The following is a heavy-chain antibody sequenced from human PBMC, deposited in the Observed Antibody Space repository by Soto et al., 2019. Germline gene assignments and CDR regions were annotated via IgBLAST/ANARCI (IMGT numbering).Heavy chain of an antibody. CDR1: GGSISRGGYY. CDR2: IYYSGST. Sequence: SETLSVTCTVSGGSISRGGYYWSWIRQQTGKGLEWIGYIYYSGSTNYNPYLKSGVTIEVDKSKKKVDLKVSSGTGGDRGGYYCAIHSPYANYFGYWCQGTLVTVSS. CDR3: AIHSPYANYFGY. J-gene: IGHJ4*02. V-gene: IGHV4-61*08. D-gene: IGHD2-21*01.